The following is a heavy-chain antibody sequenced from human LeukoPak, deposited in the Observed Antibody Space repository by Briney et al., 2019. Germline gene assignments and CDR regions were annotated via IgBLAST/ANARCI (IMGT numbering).Heavy chain of an antibody. D-gene: IGHD2-15*01. J-gene: IGHJ6*02. V-gene: IGHV3-23*01. CDR3: AKDSEGYCSGGSCLPQYYYYYYGMDV. CDR1: GFTFSSYA. CDR2: ISGSGGST. Sequence: GGSLRLSCAASGFTFSSYAMSWVRQAPGKGLEWVSAISGSGGSTYYADSVKGRFTISRDNSKNTLYLQMNSQRAEDTAVYYCAKDSEGYCSGGSCLPQYYYYYYGMDVWGQGTTVTVSS.